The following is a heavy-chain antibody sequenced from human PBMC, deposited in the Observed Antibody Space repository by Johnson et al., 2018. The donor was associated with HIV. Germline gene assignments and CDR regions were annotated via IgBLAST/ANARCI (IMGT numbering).Heavy chain of an antibody. D-gene: IGHD5-18*01. Sequence: QMQLVESGGGVVQPGGSLRLSCAASGFNFNNYGMHWVRQAPGKGLEWVAFIRYDGGNKYYADSMKGRFTISRDISKKTLYLQIDSLRPEDSGVYYCAKGEAQEGWIQLQSYAFDFWGQGTTVTVSS. CDR1: GFNFNNYG. CDR3: AKGEAQEGWIQLQSYAFDF. J-gene: IGHJ3*01. CDR2: IRYDGGNK. V-gene: IGHV3-30*02.